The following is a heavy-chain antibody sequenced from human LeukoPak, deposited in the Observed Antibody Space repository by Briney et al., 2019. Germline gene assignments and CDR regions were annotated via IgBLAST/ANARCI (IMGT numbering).Heavy chain of an antibody. CDR1: GGSIRGYY. Sequence: SETLSLTCAVSGGSIRGYYWSWVRQSPGKGLEWIGDINQNAGTDYNPSLKSRVTMSIDSSKNQISLNVTAATAADTAIYYCARGRTRLSWLDPWGQGTLVTVSS. CDR3: ARGRTRLSWLDP. V-gene: IGHV4-34*01. J-gene: IGHJ5*02. CDR2: INQNAGT. D-gene: IGHD6-6*01.